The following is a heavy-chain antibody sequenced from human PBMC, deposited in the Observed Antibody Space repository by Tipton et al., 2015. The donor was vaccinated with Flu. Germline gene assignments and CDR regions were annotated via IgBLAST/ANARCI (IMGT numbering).Heavy chain of an antibody. CDR3: ARTSISWKTFDY. Sequence: VQLVQSGGGLMQPGGSLRLSCAASGFSVSSNYMSWVRQAPGKGLEWVSVIYSGGRTYYADYADSVKGRFTISTDNSKNTLYLQMNSLRAEDTAVYYCARTSISWKTFDYWGQGTLVTVSS. J-gene: IGHJ4*02. CDR1: GFSVSSNY. D-gene: IGHD3-3*02. CDR2: IYSGGRT. V-gene: IGHV3-53*01.